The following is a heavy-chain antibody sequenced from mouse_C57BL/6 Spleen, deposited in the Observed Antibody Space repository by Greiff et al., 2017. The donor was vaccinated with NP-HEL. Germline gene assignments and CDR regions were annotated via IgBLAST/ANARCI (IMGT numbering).Heavy chain of an antibody. J-gene: IGHJ2*01. D-gene: IGHD4-1*01. CDR2: IYPRDGST. V-gene: IGHV1-85*01. CDR1: GYTFTSYD. Sequence: VQLQQSGPELVKPGASVKLSCKASGYTFTSYDINWVKQRPGQGLEWIGWIYPRDGSTKYNEKFKGQAALTVDTSSSTAYIKLHSLTSEDSAVYCCARSGTGPDYWGQGTTLTVSS. CDR3: ARSGTGPDY.